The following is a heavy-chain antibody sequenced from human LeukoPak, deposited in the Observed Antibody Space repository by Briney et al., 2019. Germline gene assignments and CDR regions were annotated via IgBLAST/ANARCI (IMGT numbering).Heavy chain of an antibody. D-gene: IGHD2-21*02. CDR3: ARHSSTEGYYFDY. J-gene: IGHJ4*02. CDR2: IYYSGST. CDR1: GGSIRSYY. V-gene: IGHV4-59*08. Sequence: SETLSLTCTVSGGSIRSYYWSWIRQPPGKGLEWIGYIYYSGSTKYNPSLKSRVTISVDTSKNQFSLKLSSVTAADTAVYYCARHSSTEGYYFDYWGQGTLVTASS.